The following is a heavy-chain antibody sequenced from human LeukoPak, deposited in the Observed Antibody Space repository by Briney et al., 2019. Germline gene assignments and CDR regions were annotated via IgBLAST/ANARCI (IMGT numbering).Heavy chain of an antibody. D-gene: IGHD5-18*01. CDR1: GGTDSSHH. Sequence: GGSLRLSCAASGGTDSSHHINWLGQAPGKGLEWVSILYSGGNTYYADSVKGRFTISRDNSKNTLYLQMNSLRAEDAAVYYCARQQDTTSRGYWGQGTLVTVSS. CDR2: LYSGGNT. V-gene: IGHV3-66*04. CDR3: ARQQDTTSRGY. J-gene: IGHJ4*02.